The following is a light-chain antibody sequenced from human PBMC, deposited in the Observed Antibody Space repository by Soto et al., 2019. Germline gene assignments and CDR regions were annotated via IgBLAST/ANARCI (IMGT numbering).Light chain of an antibody. CDR2: SAS. J-gene: IGKJ4*01. Sequence: DIQMTQSPSFMSASVGDRVTITCRASQGISNWLAWYQQKPGKAPELLIYSASTLQSGVPSRFSGSGSGKDFTLTIRSLQPEDFATYYCQQTNRFPPTFGGGTKVDIK. V-gene: IGKV1-12*01. CDR3: QQTNRFPPT. CDR1: QGISNW.